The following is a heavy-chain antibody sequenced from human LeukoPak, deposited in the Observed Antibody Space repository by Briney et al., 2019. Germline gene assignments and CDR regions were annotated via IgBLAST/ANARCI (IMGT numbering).Heavy chain of an antibody. CDR3: AKTLKDFWSGYIQPPDY. V-gene: IGHV3-33*06. CDR2: IWYDGSNK. CDR1: GFTFSSYG. J-gene: IGHJ4*02. Sequence: PGGSLRLSCAASGFTFSSYGMHWVRQAPGKGLEWVVVIWYDGSNKYYADSVKGRFTISRDNSKNTLYLQMNSLRAEDTAVYYCAKTLKDFWSGYIQPPDYWGQGTLVTVSS. D-gene: IGHD3-3*01.